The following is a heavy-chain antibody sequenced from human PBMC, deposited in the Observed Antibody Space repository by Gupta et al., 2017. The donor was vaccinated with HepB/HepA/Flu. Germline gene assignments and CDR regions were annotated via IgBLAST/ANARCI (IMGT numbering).Heavy chain of an antibody. D-gene: IGHD4/OR15-4a*01. J-gene: IGHJ4*02. V-gene: IGHV4-59*01. Sequence: QVQLQESGPGLVKPSETLSLTCSVSGGPLSNYYSSWIRQPPGKELEWIGYVYDSGKTKYSPSLKSRVTISLDTSKNHFSLKLTSVTAADTAVYYCARAGGYGDTFFDYWGQGTQVIVSS. CDR2: VYDSGKT. CDR3: ARAGGYGDTFFDY. CDR1: GGPLSNYY.